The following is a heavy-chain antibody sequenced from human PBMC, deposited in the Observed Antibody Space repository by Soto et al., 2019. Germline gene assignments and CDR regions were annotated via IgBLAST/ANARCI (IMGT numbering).Heavy chain of an antibody. Sequence: PSEPHSLTSTVSDGSISSGCYYWSWIRQHPGKGLEWIGYIYYSGSTYYNPSLKSRVTISVDTSKNQFSLKLSSVTAADTAVYYCARGSGGKVEAYDYWGQGTLVTVSS. J-gene: IGHJ4*02. CDR2: IYYSGST. D-gene: IGHD3-16*01. CDR3: ARGSGGKVEAYDY. V-gene: IGHV4-31*03. CDR1: DGSISSGCYY.